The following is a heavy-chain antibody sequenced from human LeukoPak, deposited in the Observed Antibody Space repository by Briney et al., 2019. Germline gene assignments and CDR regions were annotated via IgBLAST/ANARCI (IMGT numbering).Heavy chain of an antibody. Sequence: QPGGSLRLSCAASGFMFSTYWMSWVRQAPGKGLEWVANIKQDGSEKYYVDSMKGRFTISRDNAKNSLYLQMNSLGADDTAVYYCARERKISTHYMDVWGKGTTVTVSS. CDR1: GFMFSTYW. CDR3: ARERKISTHYMDV. CDR2: IKQDGSEK. J-gene: IGHJ6*03. D-gene: IGHD2-15*01. V-gene: IGHV3-7*01.